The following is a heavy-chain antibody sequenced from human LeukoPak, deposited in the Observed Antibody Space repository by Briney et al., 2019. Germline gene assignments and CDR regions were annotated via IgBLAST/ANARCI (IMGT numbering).Heavy chain of an antibody. V-gene: IGHV4-61*02. Sequence: SETLSLTCTVSGGSISSGSYYWSWIRQPAGKGLEWIGRIYTSGSTNYNPSLKSRVTISVDTSKNQFSLKLSSVAAADTAVYYCARDFSDYYDSRGAFDIWGQGTMVTVSS. D-gene: IGHD3-22*01. CDR3: ARDFSDYYDSRGAFDI. CDR1: GGSISSGSYY. CDR2: IYTSGST. J-gene: IGHJ3*02.